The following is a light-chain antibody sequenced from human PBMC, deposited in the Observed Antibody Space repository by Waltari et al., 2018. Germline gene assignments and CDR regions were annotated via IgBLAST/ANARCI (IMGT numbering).Light chain of an antibody. V-gene: IGLV2-8*01. CDR3: ASRGASKV. Sequence: QSALTQPPSASGSPGQSVTISCTGTSSDVGAYNYVSWYQPHPGKAPKLLIYEVSKRASGVPDRFSGSKSGNTASLTVSGLQAEDEADYYCASRGASKVFGGGTKLTVL. J-gene: IGLJ2*01. CDR2: EVS. CDR1: SSDVGAYNY.